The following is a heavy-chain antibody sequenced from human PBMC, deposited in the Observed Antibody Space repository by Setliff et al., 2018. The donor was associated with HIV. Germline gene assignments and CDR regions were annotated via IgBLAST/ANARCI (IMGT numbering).Heavy chain of an antibody. CDR1: GIPIDRVDS. Sequence: PSETLSLTCGVSGIPIDRVDSWAWIRQPPGKGLEWIGTISHSGSTHYNPPLQGRISISIDTSKNQFSLTLTSVTAADTAMYYCARDQSDYNVLTGFGDFDYWGHGTLVTVSS. CDR3: ARDQSDYNVLTGFGDFDY. CDR2: ISHSGST. J-gene: IGHJ4*01. D-gene: IGHD3-9*01. V-gene: IGHV4-38-2*02.